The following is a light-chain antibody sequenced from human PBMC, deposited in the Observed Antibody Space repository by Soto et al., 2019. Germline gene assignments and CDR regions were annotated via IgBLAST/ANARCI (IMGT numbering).Light chain of an antibody. Sequence: DIEMTQSPSSLSASLGDRVTITCRASQSISSYLNWYQQKPGKAPKLLIYAASSLQSGVPSRFSGSGSGTDLTLTISSLQPEDFATYYCQQSYSPFEPFGQGTKVDI. CDR1: QSISSY. CDR2: AAS. CDR3: QQSYSPFEP. J-gene: IGKJ1*01. V-gene: IGKV1-39*01.